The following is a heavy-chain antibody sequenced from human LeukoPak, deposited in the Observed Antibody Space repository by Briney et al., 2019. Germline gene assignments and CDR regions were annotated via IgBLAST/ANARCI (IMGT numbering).Heavy chain of an antibody. CDR2: IYNSGST. D-gene: IGHD1-26*01. V-gene: IGHV4-59*02. CDR1: GGSVSSYY. Sequence: SETLSLTCTVSGGSVSSYYWSWIRQPPGEGLEWIAFIYNSGSTNYNLSLKSRVTISVDTSKNQFSLKLSSVTAADTAVYYCVRDWEGFNFDIWGQGTMVTVSS. J-gene: IGHJ3*02. CDR3: VRDWEGFNFDI.